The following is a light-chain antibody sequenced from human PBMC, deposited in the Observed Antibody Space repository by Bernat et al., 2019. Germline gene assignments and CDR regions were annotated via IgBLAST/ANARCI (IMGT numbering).Light chain of an antibody. CDR1: QGISSN. Sequence: DIQLTQSPSSLSASVGDRVTITCRVSQGISSNFTCYRQKPGKVPKVLIHSVSNLQSGVPSRFGDRGSGTDFTLTISSLQPEDVAAYYGQRTYNAPRTFDQGTRLEIK. CDR3: QRTYNAPRT. J-gene: IGKJ5*01. CDR2: SVS. V-gene: IGKV1-27*01.